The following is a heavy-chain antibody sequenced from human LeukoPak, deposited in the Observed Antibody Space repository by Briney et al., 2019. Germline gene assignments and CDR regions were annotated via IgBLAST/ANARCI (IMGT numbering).Heavy chain of an antibody. D-gene: IGHD5-18*01. V-gene: IGHV3-30-3*01. Sequence: PGGSLRLSCAASGFTFSSHAMHWVRQAPGKGLEWVAVISYDGSNKYYADSVKGRFTISRDNSKNTLYLQMNSLRAEDTAVYYCARDRCSYGPPQIFDYWGQGTLVTVSS. J-gene: IGHJ4*02. CDR1: GFTFSSHA. CDR3: ARDRCSYGPPQIFDY. CDR2: ISYDGSNK.